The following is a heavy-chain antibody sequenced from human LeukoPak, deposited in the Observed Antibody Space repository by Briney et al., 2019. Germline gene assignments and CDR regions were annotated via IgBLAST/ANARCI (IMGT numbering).Heavy chain of an antibody. Sequence: ASVNVSCKVSGYTFPSYDINWVRQATGQGLEWMGWMNPNSSNTGYAQKFQGRLTMTRNTSISTAYMELSSLRSDDTAVYYCATRAAAGTRYHDYWGQGTLVTVSS. CDR2: MNPNSSNT. D-gene: IGHD6-13*01. CDR1: GYTFPSYD. J-gene: IGHJ4*02. V-gene: IGHV1-8*01. CDR3: ATRAAAGTRYHDY.